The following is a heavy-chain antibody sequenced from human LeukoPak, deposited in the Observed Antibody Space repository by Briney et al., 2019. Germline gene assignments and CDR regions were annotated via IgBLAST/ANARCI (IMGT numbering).Heavy chain of an antibody. CDR2: IYYSGST. V-gene: IGHV4-31*03. CDR1: GGSISSGGYY. D-gene: IGHD4-17*01. J-gene: IGHJ4*02. Sequence: SETLSLTCTVSGGSISSGGYYWSWIRQHPGTGLEWIGYIYYSGSTYYNPSLKSRVTISVDTSKNQFSLKLSSVTAADTAVYYCAGGNGDYTFLPPDYWGQGTLVTVSS. CDR3: AGGNGDYTFLPPDY.